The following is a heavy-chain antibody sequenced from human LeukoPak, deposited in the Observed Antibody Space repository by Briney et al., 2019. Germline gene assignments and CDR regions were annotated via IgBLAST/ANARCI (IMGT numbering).Heavy chain of an antibody. D-gene: IGHD3-22*01. Sequence: PGGSLRLSCAASGFTFSSYGMSWVRQAPGKGLEWVSSISGSGGSTYFPDSVKGRFTISRDNTKNTLYLQMNSLRAEDTAVYYCAKGAFDSSGYYGDAFDMWGRGTMVTVSS. CDR1: GFTFSSYG. CDR2: ISGSGGST. CDR3: AKGAFDSSGYYGDAFDM. J-gene: IGHJ3*02. V-gene: IGHV3-23*01.